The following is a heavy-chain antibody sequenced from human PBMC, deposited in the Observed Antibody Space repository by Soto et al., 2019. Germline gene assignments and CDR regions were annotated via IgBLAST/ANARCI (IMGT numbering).Heavy chain of an antibody. V-gene: IGHV4-39*01. CDR1: CASISGSNYF. CDR2: IFYSGST. J-gene: IGHJ4*02. Sequence: SETLSLTCTVSCASISGSNYFWGWIRQPQGKGLEWIGSIFYSGSTYYNPSLKSRVTISVDTSKNQFALQLRPVAAADTTVYYCVRQEEYRPGLSYFDYWGQGTLVTVSS. CDR3: VRQEEYRPGLSYFDY. D-gene: IGHD5-12*01.